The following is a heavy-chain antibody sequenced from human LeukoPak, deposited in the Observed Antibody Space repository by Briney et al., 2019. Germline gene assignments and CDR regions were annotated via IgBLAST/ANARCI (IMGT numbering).Heavy chain of an antibody. CDR3: ARVGHIVAAGTYDW. Sequence: SETLSLTCTVSGASISSYYWSWIRQPPGKGLEWIGYISYSGSPNYNPSLKSRVTISADTSKHQFSLNLSSVTAADTAVYYCARVGHIVAAGTYDWWGQGTLVTVSS. CDR2: ISYSGSP. J-gene: IGHJ4*02. D-gene: IGHD6-13*01. V-gene: IGHV4-59*08. CDR1: GASISSYY.